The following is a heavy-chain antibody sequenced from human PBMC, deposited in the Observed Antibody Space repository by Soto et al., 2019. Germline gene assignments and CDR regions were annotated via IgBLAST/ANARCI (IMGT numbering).Heavy chain of an antibody. CDR3: ARAYVITFGGVIPPFDAFDI. J-gene: IGHJ3*02. D-gene: IGHD3-16*02. CDR2: ISHDGSNK. CDR1: GFTFSTYV. V-gene: IGHV3-30-3*01. Sequence: PGGSLRLSCAASGFTFSTYVMYWVRQAPGKGLEWVAVISHDGSNKYYADSLKGRFTISRDNSKNTLYLQMNSLRADGTAVYYCARAYVITFGGVIPPFDAFDIWGQGTMVTVSS.